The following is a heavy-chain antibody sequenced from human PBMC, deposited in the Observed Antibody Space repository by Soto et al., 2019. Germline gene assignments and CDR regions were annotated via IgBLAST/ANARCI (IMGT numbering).Heavy chain of an antibody. J-gene: IGHJ4*02. CDR3: AKPRLGITPSPSDS. CDR1: GITFSDYG. V-gene: IGHV3-30*18. Sequence: QVQLVESGGGVVQPGRSLRLSCVASGITFSDYGMHWVRQAPGKGLEWVAVISYEGSNQYYADSVKGRFTISRDNSKNTLYLQMNNLRSEDTAVYYCAKPRLGITPSPSDSWGQGTLVTVSA. D-gene: IGHD2-15*01. CDR2: ISYEGSNQ.